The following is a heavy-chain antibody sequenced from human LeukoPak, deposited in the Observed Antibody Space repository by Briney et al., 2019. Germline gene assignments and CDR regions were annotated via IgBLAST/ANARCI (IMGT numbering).Heavy chain of an antibody. D-gene: IGHD3-10*01. CDR1: GGTFSSYA. CDR3: ARAWAPLWFGDLSYFDY. J-gene: IGHJ4*02. CDR2: IIPILSIA. V-gene: IGHV1-69*04. Sequence: ASVKVSCKASGGTFSSYAISWVRQAPGQGLEWMGRIIPILSIANYAQKFQGRVTITADKSTSTAYMELSSLRSEDTAVYYCARAWAPLWFGDLSYFDYWGQGTLVTVSS.